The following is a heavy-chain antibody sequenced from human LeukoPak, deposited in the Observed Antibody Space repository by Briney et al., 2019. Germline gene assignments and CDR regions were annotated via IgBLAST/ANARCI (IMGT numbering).Heavy chain of an antibody. CDR1: GYTFTSYG. Sequence: ASVKVSCKTSGYTFTSYGISWVRQAPGQGLEWMGWISAYNGNTHSAQKLQSRVTMTTDTSTSTAYMELRSLRSDDTAVYYCARGFPPRRQYDSSGYYSYYFDYWGQGTLVTVSS. CDR2: ISAYNGNT. J-gene: IGHJ4*02. CDR3: ARGFPPRRQYDSSGYYSYYFDY. D-gene: IGHD3-22*01. V-gene: IGHV1-18*01.